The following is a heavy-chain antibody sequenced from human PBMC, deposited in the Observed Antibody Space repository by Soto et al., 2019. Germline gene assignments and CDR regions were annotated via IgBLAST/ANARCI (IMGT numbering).Heavy chain of an antibody. CDR2: IIPIFGTA. J-gene: IGHJ6*02. Sequence: ASVKVSCKASGGTFSSYAISWVRQAPGQGLEWMGGIIPIFGTANYAQKFQGRVTITADESTSTAYMELSSLRSEDTAVYYCARCRPGWFGELPNSTMDVWGQGTTVTVSS. CDR3: ARCRPGWFGELPNSTMDV. D-gene: IGHD3-10*01. CDR1: GGTFSSYA. V-gene: IGHV1-69*13.